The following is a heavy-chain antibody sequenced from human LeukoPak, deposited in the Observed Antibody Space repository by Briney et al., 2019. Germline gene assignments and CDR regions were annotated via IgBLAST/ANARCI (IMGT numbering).Heavy chain of an antibody. J-gene: IGHJ5*02. CDR1: GGSISCHY. CDR2: IYYSGST. CDR3: ARVAGCFDP. Sequence: SETLSLTCTVSGGSISCHYWSWIRQPPGKGREGIGYIYYSGSTNYNPSLNNRVTISVDTSKTQFSLKLSSVPAADTAVYYCARVAGCFDPWGQGTLVTVSS. V-gene: IGHV4-59*11.